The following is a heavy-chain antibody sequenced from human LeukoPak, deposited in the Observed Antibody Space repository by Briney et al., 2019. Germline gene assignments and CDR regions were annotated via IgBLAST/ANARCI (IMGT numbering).Heavy chain of an antibody. Sequence: GGALRLSFAASGFTFDEYGMNWGRQAPGKGLEVGSVINWNGGNTGYAGSVKGRFTISRDNAKNSLYLEMNSLRDEDTAFYHCARVHRYASSWDSLDYWGQGTLVTVSS. CDR3: ARVHRYASSWDSLDY. D-gene: IGHD2-2*01. J-gene: IGHJ4*02. CDR1: GFTFDEYG. V-gene: IGHV3-20*02. CDR2: INWNGGNT.